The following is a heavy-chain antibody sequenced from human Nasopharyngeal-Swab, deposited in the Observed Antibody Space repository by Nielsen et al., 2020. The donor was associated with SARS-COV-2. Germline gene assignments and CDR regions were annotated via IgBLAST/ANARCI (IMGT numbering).Heavy chain of an antibody. Sequence: LKISCAASGFTFSSYWMHWVRQAPGKGLVLVSRINSDGSSTSYADSVKGRFTISRDNAKNTLYLQMNSLRAEDTAVYYCARDLYYDYVWGSYRYENYYYGMDVWGQGTTVTVSS. D-gene: IGHD3-16*02. V-gene: IGHV3-74*01. J-gene: IGHJ6*02. CDR2: INSDGSST. CDR3: ARDLYYDYVWGSYRYENYYYGMDV. CDR1: GFTFSSYW.